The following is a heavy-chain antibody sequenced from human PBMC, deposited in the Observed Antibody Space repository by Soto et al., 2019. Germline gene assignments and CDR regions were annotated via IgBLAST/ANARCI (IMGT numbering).Heavy chain of an antibody. CDR2: NDWGDNK. CDR1: GFSLSTSGVG. V-gene: IGHV2-5*02. CDR3: AYRQPNRGAFPFDS. J-gene: IGHJ4*02. Sequence: QITLKESGPPLVKPTQTLTLTCSFSGFSLSTSGVGVGWIRQPPGKALEWLALNDWGDNKWYSPSLKSRLTITQDTSKNPVILTMTTMDPVDTATYYWAYRQPNRGAFPFDSWGQGTLVTVSS.